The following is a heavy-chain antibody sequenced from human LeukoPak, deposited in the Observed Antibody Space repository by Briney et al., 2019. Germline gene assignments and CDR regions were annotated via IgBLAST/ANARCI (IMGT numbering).Heavy chain of an antibody. D-gene: IGHD6-19*01. CDR3: AKVGDSSGWYAGIY. CDR1: GFTFSSHG. CDR2: ISGSGGST. Sequence: GGTLRLSCAASGFTFSSHGMSWVRQTPGKGLEWVSAISGSGGSTYYADSVKGRFTISRDNSKNTLYLQMNSLRAEDTAVYYCAKVGDSSGWYAGIYWGQGTLVTVSS. J-gene: IGHJ4*02. V-gene: IGHV3-23*01.